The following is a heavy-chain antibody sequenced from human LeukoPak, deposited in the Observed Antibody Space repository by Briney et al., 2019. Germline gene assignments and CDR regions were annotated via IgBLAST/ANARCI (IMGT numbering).Heavy chain of an antibody. J-gene: IGHJ1*01. D-gene: IGHD3-22*01. V-gene: IGHV4-39*01. CDR3: ARQHNYYDSSGYSEYFQH. Sequence: SETLSPTCTVSGGSISSSSYYWGWIRQPPGKGLEWIGSIYYSGSTYYNPSLKSRVTISVDTSKNQFSLKLSSVTAADTAVYYCARQHNYYDSSGYSEYFQHWGQGTLVTVSS. CDR2: IYYSGST. CDR1: GGSISSSSYY.